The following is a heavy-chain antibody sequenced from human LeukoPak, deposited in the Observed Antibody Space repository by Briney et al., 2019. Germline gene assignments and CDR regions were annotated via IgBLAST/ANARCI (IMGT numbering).Heavy chain of an antibody. J-gene: IGHJ4*02. V-gene: IGHV4-39*07. D-gene: IGHD6-13*01. Sequence: SETLSLTCTVSGGSISSSSYYWGWIRQPPGKGLEWIGSIYYSGSTYYNPSLKSRVTISVDTSKNQFSLKLSSVTAADTAVYYCARGPYSSSWSVFDYWGQGTLVTVSS. CDR3: ARGPYSSSWSVFDY. CDR1: GGSISSSSYY. CDR2: IYYSGST.